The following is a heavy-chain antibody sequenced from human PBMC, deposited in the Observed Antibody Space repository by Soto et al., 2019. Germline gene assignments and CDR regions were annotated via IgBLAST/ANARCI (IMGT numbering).Heavy chain of an antibody. V-gene: IGHV4-30-2*05. CDR3: ARGSPFPSTGEFDY. J-gene: IGHJ4*02. CDR2: IYHSGST. Sequence: SETLSLTCAVSGGSISSGGYSWSWIRQPPGKGLEWIGYIYHSGSTYYNPSLKSRVVISGDTSKNQFSLNLSSTTATDTAVYYCARGSPFPSTGEFDYWGQGTLVTVSS. D-gene: IGHD1-1*01. CDR1: GGSISSGGYS.